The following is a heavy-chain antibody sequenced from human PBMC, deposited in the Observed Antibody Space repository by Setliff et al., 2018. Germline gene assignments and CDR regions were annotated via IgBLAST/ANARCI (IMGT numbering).Heavy chain of an antibody. V-gene: IGHV1-18*01. D-gene: IGHD2-8*01. CDR1: GYTFTNYG. Sequence: GASVKVSCKASGYTFTNYGVAWMRQAPGQGLEWVGWISAYNGKTYSAQKFQDRVTLTTHTSTNMGYLELRDLRSDDTAVYYCLRLVRYCTKIACQPTSGHEVWGLGTLVTVSS. CDR2: ISAYNGKT. CDR3: LRLVRYCTKIACQPTSGHEV. J-gene: IGHJ4*02.